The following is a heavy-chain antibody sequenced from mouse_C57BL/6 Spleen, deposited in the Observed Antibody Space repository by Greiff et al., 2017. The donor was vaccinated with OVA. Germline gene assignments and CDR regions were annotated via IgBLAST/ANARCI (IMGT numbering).Heavy chain of an antibody. Sequence: QVQLQQSGAELVKPGASVKLSCKASGYTFTSYWMHWVKQRPGQGLEWIGMIHPNSGSTNYNEKFKSKATLTVDKSSSTAYMQLSSLTSEDSAVYYCAKSYYGYDAFAYWGQGTLVTVSA. D-gene: IGHD2-9*01. CDR2: IHPNSGST. J-gene: IGHJ3*01. V-gene: IGHV1-64*01. CDR1: GYTFTSYW. CDR3: AKSYYGYDAFAY.